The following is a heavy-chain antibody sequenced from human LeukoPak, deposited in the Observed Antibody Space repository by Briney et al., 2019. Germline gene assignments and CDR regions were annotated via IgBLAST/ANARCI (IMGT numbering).Heavy chain of an antibody. J-gene: IGHJ6*02. V-gene: IGHV3-53*01. CDR2: IYSGGST. CDR1: GFTVSSNY. D-gene: IGHD3-3*01. CDR3: ASYYDPYYYGMDV. Sequence: PGGSLRLSCAASGFTVSSNYMSWVRQAPGKGLEWVSVIYSGGSTYYADSVKGRFTISRGNSKNTLYLQMNSLRAEDTAVYYCASYYDPYYYGMDVWGQGTTVTVSS.